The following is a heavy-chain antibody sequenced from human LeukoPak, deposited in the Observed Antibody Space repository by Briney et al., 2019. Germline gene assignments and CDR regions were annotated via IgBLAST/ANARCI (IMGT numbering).Heavy chain of an antibody. CDR1: GFIFSSYD. Sequence: GGSLRLSCVGSGFIFSSYDMGWVRQAPGKGLEWVSSISRAGGRTYYEDSVKGRFTFSRDNSRNTMYLQMNSLRAEDTAVYYCARGESFAFDVWGQGTVVTVSS. CDR3: ARGESFAFDV. V-gene: IGHV3-23*01. CDR2: ISRAGGRT. J-gene: IGHJ3*01.